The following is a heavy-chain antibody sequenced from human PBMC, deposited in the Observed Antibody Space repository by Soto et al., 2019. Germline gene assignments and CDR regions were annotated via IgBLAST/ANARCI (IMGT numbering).Heavy chain of an antibody. J-gene: IGHJ4*02. CDR1: GFTFSSYG. CDR3: AGGYGLTYFDY. Sequence: QVQLVESGGSVVQPGRSLRLSCAASGFTFSSYGMHWVRQAPGKWLEWVAVISYDGTNKYYADSVKGRFTISRDNSKNTLYLQMNSPRAEDTAVYYCAGGYGLTYFDYWGQGTLVTVSS. CDR2: ISYDGTNK. D-gene: IGHD1-1*01. V-gene: IGHV3-30*03.